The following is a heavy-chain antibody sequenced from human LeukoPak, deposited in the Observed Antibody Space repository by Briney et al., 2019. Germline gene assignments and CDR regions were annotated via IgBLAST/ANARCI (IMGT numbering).Heavy chain of an antibody. CDR2: ISGSGGDT. Sequence: GGSLTLSCAASGFTFSNFLMTWVRQAPGKGPEWVSAISGSGGDTYYADSVKGRFTISRDNARNSLYLQMNSLRAEDTAVYHCARERSYGSRDFDYWGQGTLVTVSS. D-gene: IGHD3-10*01. V-gene: IGHV3-23*01. CDR1: GFTFSNFL. CDR3: ARERSYGSRDFDY. J-gene: IGHJ4*02.